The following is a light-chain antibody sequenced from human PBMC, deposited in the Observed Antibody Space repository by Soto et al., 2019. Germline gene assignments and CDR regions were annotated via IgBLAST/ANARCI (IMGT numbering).Light chain of an antibody. J-gene: IGLJ3*02. CDR1: SGHTSYI. CDR3: ETWDSNSRV. V-gene: IGLV4-60*02. Sequence: QPVLTQSSAASASLGSSVRLTCTLSSGHTSYIIAWHQQQPGKAPRYLMKVEGSGSYNKGSGVPDRFSGSSSGADRYLTISNLQFDDEADYYCETWDSNSRVFGGGTKVTVL. CDR2: VEGSGSY.